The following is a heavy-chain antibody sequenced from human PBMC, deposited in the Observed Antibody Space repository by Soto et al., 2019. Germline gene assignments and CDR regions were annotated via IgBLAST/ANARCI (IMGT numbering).Heavy chain of an antibody. V-gene: IGHV5-51*01. CDR3: ATRLSSWYDY. Sequence: GESLKISCKGSGYSFPSYWIAWVRQMPGKGLEWMGIIYPGDSDTRYSPSFQGQVTISADKSLNTAYLQWSSLKASDTAMYYCATRLSSWYDYWGQGTLVTVSS. D-gene: IGHD6-13*01. CDR2: IYPGDSDT. J-gene: IGHJ4*02. CDR1: GYSFPSYW.